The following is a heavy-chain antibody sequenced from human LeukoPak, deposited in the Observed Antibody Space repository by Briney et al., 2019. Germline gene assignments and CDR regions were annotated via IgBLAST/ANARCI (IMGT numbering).Heavy chain of an antibody. CDR3: SRGLDSRKLGY. Sequence: SQTLSLACTVSGASFSSGDQYWNWIRQSPGKGLEWIGSIHPSGTLYNNPSLESRVTMSMDTSKNQFSLNLNSVTAADTAVYFCSRGLDSRKLGYWGQGTLVTVSS. J-gene: IGHJ4*02. D-gene: IGHD3-22*01. CDR1: GASFSSGDQY. V-gene: IGHV4-31*03. CDR2: IHPSGTL.